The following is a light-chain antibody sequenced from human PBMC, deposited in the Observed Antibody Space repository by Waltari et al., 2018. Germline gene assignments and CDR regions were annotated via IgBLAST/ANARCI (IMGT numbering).Light chain of an antibody. Sequence: EIVLTQSPATLSLSPVERATLSCRASQSVDMYLACYHKRTGQAPRLLIYDTSNSTTDIPARFSGSGAETDVSLTIRSLEPEDFAVYYCQQRRNWPLTFGGGTKVEIK. J-gene: IGKJ4*01. V-gene: IGKV3-11*01. CDR3: QQRRNWPLT. CDR2: DTS. CDR1: QSVDMY.